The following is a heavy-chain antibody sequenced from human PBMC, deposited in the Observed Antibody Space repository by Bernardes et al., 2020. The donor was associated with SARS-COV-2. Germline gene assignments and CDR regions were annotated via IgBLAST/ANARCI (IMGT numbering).Heavy chain of an antibody. D-gene: IGHD4-17*01. V-gene: IGHV3-23*01. CDR2: ISGSGGST. Sequence: GGSLRLSCAASGFTFSSYAMSWVRQAPGKGLEWVSTISGSGGSTYYADSVKGRFTISRDNSKSTLYLQMNSLRAEDTAVYYCAKNPAPLVTTLFMDVWGQGTTVTVSS. CDR1: GFTFSSYA. CDR3: AKNPAPLVTTLFMDV. J-gene: IGHJ6*02.